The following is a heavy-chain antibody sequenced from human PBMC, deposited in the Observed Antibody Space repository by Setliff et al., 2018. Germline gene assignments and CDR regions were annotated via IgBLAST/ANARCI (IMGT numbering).Heavy chain of an antibody. CDR2: IYYSGNT. CDR3: ASERESASRQTYFDS. Sequence: SETLSLTCIVSGGSINSYYWNWIRQPPGKGLEWIGYIYYSGNTYYNPSLNSRLTISVDTPKNQFSLILGSVTAADTAVYYCASERESASRQTYFDSWGQGTLVTVSS. V-gene: IGHV4-59*01. CDR1: GGSINSYY. D-gene: IGHD2-15*01. J-gene: IGHJ4*02.